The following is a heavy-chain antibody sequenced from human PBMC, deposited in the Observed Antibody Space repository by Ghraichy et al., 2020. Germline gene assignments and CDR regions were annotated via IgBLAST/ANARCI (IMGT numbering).Heavy chain of an antibody. CDR2: IKQDGSEK. CDR3: ARDLTSNYYYYYYMDV. Sequence: GESLNISCAASGFTFSSYWMSWVRQAPGKGLEWVANIKQDGSEKYYVDSVKGRFTISRDNAKNSLYLQMNSLRAEDTAVYYCARDLTSNYYYYYYMDVWGKGTTVTVSS. V-gene: IGHV3-7*01. D-gene: IGHD1-14*01. CDR1: GFTFSSYW. J-gene: IGHJ6*03.